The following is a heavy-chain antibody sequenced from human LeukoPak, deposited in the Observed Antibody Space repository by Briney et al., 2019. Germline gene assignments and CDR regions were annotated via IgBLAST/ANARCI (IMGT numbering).Heavy chain of an antibody. CDR1: GFTFSSYA. CDR2: ISYDGSNK. V-gene: IGHV3-30-3*01. CDR3: AREYSSSSSSWFDP. D-gene: IGHD6-6*01. J-gene: IGHJ5*02. Sequence: PGGSLRLSCAASGFTFSSYAMHWVCQAPGKGLEWVAVISYDGSNKYYADSVKGRFTISRDNSKNTLYLQMNSLRAEDTAVYYCAREYSSSSSSWFDPWGQGTLVTVSS.